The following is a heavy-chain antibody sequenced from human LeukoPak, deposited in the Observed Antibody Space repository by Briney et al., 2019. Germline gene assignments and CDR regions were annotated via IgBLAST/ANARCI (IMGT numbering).Heavy chain of an antibody. CDR3: ARVCGGGSCLDF. J-gene: IGHJ4*02. CDR1: GYTFTKFY. Sequence: GASVKVSCKTSGYTFTKFYINWVRQAPGKGLEWMGWMNPHSGDADYAQSFQGRLIMTRSTSITTVYMELSSLASDDTAVYYCARVCGGGSCLDFWGQGTPVTASA. V-gene: IGHV1-8*01. CDR2: MNPHSGDA. D-gene: IGHD2-15*01.